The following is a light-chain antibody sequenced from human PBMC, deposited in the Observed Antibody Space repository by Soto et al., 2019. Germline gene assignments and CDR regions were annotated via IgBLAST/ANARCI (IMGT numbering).Light chain of an antibody. J-gene: IGKJ2*01. CDR2: GAS. CDR3: QQYNNWPPHT. V-gene: IGKV3-15*01. Sequence: ETVMTQSPATLSVSPGEGATLSCRASQSVSSNLAWYQQRPGQAPRLLIYGASTRATGIPARFSGSRSGTEFTLTITGLQSEDFAVYYCQQYNNWPPHTFGQGTKLEIK. CDR1: QSVSSN.